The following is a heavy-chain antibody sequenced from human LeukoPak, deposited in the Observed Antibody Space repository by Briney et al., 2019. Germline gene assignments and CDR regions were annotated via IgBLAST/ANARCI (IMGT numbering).Heavy chain of an antibody. J-gene: IGHJ4*02. D-gene: IGHD1-26*01. CDR3: ARDGRSGSYYDF. Sequence: GGSLRLSCAVSGFTFRSYWMSWVRQAPGKGLEGVANIEQDGREIYYVDSVKGRFTISRDNAKNALYLQMSSLRAEDTAVYYCARDGRSGSYYDFWGQGTLVTVSS. CDR2: IEQDGREI. V-gene: IGHV3-7*01. CDR1: GFTFRSYW.